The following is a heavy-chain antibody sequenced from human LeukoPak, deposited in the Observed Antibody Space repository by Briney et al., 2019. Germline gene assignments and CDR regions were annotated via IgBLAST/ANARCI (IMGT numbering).Heavy chain of an antibody. CDR2: ISWDGAGA. CDR3: AKGEYGDTWSHIDY. Sequence: GGSLRLSCAASGFTFDDHIMHWVRQAPGKGLEWISLISWDGAGAYYAASVNGRFAISRDNMKKSLYLQMNSLTSEDTAAYYCAKGEYGDTWSHIDYWGQGTLVTVSS. D-gene: IGHD4-17*01. J-gene: IGHJ4*02. CDR1: GFTFDDHI. V-gene: IGHV3-43*01.